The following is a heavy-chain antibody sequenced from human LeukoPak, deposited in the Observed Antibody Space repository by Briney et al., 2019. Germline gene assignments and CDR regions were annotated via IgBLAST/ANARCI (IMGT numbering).Heavy chain of an antibody. J-gene: IGHJ3*02. Sequence: SETLSLTCTVSGGSISSYYWTWIRQPPGKGLEWIGYIYYSGSTSYNPSLKSRVTISVDTSKNQFSLKLNSVTAADTAVYYCARGPDDAFDIWGQGTMVTVSS. V-gene: IGHV4-59*01. CDR1: GGSISSYY. CDR3: ARGPDDAFDI. CDR2: IYYSGST.